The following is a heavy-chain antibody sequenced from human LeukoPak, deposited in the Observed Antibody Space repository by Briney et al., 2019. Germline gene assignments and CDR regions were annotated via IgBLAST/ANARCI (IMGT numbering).Heavy chain of an antibody. Sequence: SETLSLTCAVYGGSFSGYYWSWIRQPPGKGLEWIGEINHSGSTNYNPSLKSRATISVDTSKNQFSLKLSSVTAADTAVYYCASRAAYDILTRERQVGGKSFDYWGQGTLVTVSS. J-gene: IGHJ4*02. CDR3: ASRAAYDILTRERQVGGKSFDY. D-gene: IGHD3-9*01. V-gene: IGHV4-34*01. CDR2: INHSGST. CDR1: GGSFSGYY.